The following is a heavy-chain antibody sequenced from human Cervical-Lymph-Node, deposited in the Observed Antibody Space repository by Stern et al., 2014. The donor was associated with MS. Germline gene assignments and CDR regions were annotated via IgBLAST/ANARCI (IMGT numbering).Heavy chain of an antibody. J-gene: IGHJ6*02. CDR1: GGSFSAYY. D-gene: IGHD5-12*01. Sequence: QVQLQQWGAGLLKPSETLSLTCAVYGGSFSAYYWSWIRQPPGKGLEWIGEINHSGSTNYNPSLKSRVTISGDTSKNQFSLKLSSVTAADTAVYYCARDSGGYVDYYYYYGMDVWGQGTTVTVSS. V-gene: IGHV4-34*01. CDR3: ARDSGGYVDYYYYYGMDV. CDR2: INHSGST.